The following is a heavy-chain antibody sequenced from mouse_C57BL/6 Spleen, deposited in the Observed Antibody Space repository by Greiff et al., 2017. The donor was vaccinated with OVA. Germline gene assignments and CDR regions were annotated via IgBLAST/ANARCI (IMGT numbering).Heavy chain of an antibody. D-gene: IGHD2-5*01. J-gene: IGHJ4*01. CDR3: TREGYSNYAMDY. Sequence: EVQVVESGEGLVKPGGSLKLSCAASGFTFSSYAMSWVRQTPEKRLEWVAYISSGGDYIYYADTVKGRFTISRDNARNTLYLQMSSLKSEDTAMYYCTREGYSNYAMDYWGQGTSVTVSS. CDR2: ISSGGDYI. CDR1: GFTFSSYA. V-gene: IGHV5-9-1*02.